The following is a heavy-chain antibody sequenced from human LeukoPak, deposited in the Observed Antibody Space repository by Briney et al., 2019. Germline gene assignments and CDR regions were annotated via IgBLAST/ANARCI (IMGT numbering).Heavy chain of an antibody. Sequence: SETLSLTCTVSGGSISSSSYYWGWIRQPPGNGLEWIGSIYYSGSTYYNPSLKSRVTISVDTSKNQFSLKLSSVTAADTAVYYCARQTTFYYFDYWGQGTLVTVSS. CDR2: IYYSGST. D-gene: IGHD1-14*01. CDR3: ARQTTFYYFDY. CDR1: GGSISSSSYY. J-gene: IGHJ4*02. V-gene: IGHV4-39*01.